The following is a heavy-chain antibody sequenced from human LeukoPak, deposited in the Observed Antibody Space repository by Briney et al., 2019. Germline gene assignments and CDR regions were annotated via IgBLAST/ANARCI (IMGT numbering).Heavy chain of an antibody. Sequence: ASVKVSCKASGYTFTSYDINWVRQATGQGLEGMGWMNPNSGKTGYAQKFQGRVTMTRNTSISTAYMELSSLRSEDTAVYYCARERRVGYSYGFGYWGQGTLVTVSS. CDR2: MNPNSGKT. V-gene: IGHV1-8*01. J-gene: IGHJ4*02. CDR1: GYTFTSYD. D-gene: IGHD5-18*01. CDR3: ARERRVGYSYGFGY.